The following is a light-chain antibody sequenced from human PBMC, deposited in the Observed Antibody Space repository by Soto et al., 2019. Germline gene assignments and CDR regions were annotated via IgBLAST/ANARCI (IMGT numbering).Light chain of an antibody. CDR3: QRYNAWPIT. J-gene: IGKJ5*01. Sequence: EIVMPQSPATLSVSPGDRATLSCRAGQSVSSNLAWYQQKPGQAPRLLIYGASTRATGIPARFSGSGSGTEFTLTIRSLQSEDFAVYYCQRYNAWPITFGQGTRLDIK. CDR1: QSVSSN. CDR2: GAS. V-gene: IGKV3-15*01.